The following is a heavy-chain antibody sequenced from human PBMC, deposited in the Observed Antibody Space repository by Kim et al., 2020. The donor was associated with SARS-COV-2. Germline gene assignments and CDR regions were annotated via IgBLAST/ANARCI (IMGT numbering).Heavy chain of an antibody. Sequence: SETLSLTCAVYGGSFSGYYWSWIRQPPGKGLEWIGEINHSGSTNYNPSLKSRVTISVDTSKNQFSLKLSSVTAADTAVYYCARGEGDPNNWNASYYYYGMDVWGQGTTVTVSS. CDR3: ARGEGDPNNWNASYYYYGMDV. V-gene: IGHV4-34*01. D-gene: IGHD1-20*01. CDR1: GGSFSGYY. J-gene: IGHJ6*02. CDR2: INHSGST.